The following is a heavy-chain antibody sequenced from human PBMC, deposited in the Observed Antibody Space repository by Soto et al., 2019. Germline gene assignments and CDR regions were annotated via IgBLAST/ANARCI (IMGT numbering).Heavy chain of an antibody. Sequence: QFQLMQSGAEVKKPGSSVKVSCKASGGTFATYTFTWVRQAPGQGLEWMGTVIPVINTAHYAQKFQARVTITADKSPSTAYMELSSLRSEDTAIYYCASDLPPTVKTYNFHGMAVWGQGTTVTVSS. D-gene: IGHD1-20*01. CDR2: VIPVINTA. J-gene: IGHJ6*02. CDR1: GGTFATYT. V-gene: IGHV1-69*08. CDR3: ASDLPPTVKTYNFHGMAV.